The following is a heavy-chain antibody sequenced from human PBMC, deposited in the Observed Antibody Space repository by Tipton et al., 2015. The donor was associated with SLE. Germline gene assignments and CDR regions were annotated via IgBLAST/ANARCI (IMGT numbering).Heavy chain of an antibody. Sequence: LRLSCTVSGGSISSHYWSWIRQPPGKGLEWIGEINHSGSTNYIPSLKSRVTISVDTSKNQFSLRLNSVTAADTAVYCCASGKYDQGDDYWGQGTLVTVSA. D-gene: IGHD3-16*01. CDR2: INHSGST. CDR1: GGSISSHY. J-gene: IGHJ4*02. CDR3: ASGKYDQGDDY. V-gene: IGHV4-34*01.